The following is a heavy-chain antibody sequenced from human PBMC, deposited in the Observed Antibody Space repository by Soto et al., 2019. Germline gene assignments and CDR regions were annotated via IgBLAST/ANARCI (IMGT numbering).Heavy chain of an antibody. CDR1: ECKKSGYV. V-gene: IGHV3-23*01. Sequence: WLFQLVSCAVSECKKSGYVMSLVRQKRTQWLGWGSAISGSGGSTYYADSVKGRFTISRDNSKNTLYLQMNSLRAEDTAVYYCAKDRHYNWNYCRWFDSWGQRTLVTVSS. D-gene: IGHD1-7*01. CDR3: AKDRHYNWNYCRWFDS. CDR2: ISGSGGST. J-gene: IGHJ5*01.